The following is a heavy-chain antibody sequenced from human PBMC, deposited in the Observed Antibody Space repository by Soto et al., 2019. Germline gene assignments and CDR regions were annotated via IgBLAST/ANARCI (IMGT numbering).Heavy chain of an antibody. CDR3: ATALTQWPRVFDY. V-gene: IGHV3-23*01. Sequence: GGSLRLSCAASGFTFSSYAMSWVRQAPGKGLEWVSGISGSGGSTYYADSVKGRFTISRDNSKNTLYLQMNSLRAEDTAVYYCATALTQWPRVFDYWGQGNLVTVSS. CDR1: GFTFSSYA. CDR2: ISGSGGST. D-gene: IGHD6-19*01. J-gene: IGHJ4*02.